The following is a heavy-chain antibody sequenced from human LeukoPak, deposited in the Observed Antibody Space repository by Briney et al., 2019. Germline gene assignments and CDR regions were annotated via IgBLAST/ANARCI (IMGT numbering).Heavy chain of an antibody. V-gene: IGHV4-59*01. CDR2: IYYSGST. CDR1: GGSISSYY. Sequence: SETLSLTCTVSGGSISSYYWSWIRQPPGKGLEWIGYIYYSGSTNYNPSLKSRVTISVDTSKNQLSLKLSSVTAADTTVYYCARVQAVAGHFDYWGQGTLVTVSS. CDR3: ARVQAVAGHFDY. J-gene: IGHJ4*02. D-gene: IGHD6-19*01.